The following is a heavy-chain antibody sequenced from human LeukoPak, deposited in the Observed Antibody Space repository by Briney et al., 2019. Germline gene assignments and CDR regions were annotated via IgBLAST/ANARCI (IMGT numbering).Heavy chain of an antibody. CDR2: IYSSGST. D-gene: IGHD1-20*01. V-gene: IGHV4-59*01. CDR3: ARLPAARLISGAFDI. J-gene: IGHJ3*02. CDR1: GASMTTYY. Sequence: SSETLSLTCTVSGASMTTYYWSWIRQPPGKGLEWVAYIYSSGSTNYNPSLKSRLTISIDTSKKQLSLKMSSVTAADTALYYCARLPAARLISGAFDIWGQGTMVTVSS.